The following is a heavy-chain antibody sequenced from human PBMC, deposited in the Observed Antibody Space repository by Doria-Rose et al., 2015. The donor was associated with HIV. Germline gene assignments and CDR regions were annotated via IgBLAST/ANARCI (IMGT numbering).Heavy chain of an antibody. J-gene: IGHJ6*03. CDR3: AKAPIIGPKYYFYMDV. Sequence: VQLVQSGGGLVQPGRSLRLSCVGSGFSFESYAMHWVRLAPGKGLEWVAGISRDSGAKGNADSVEGRFTISRENAKKSVYLEMRSLRPEDTAFYYCAKAPIIGPKYYFYMDVWGKGTSVPVSS. D-gene: IGHD3-3*01. CDR2: ISRDSGAK. CDR1: GFSFESYA. V-gene: IGHV3-9*01.